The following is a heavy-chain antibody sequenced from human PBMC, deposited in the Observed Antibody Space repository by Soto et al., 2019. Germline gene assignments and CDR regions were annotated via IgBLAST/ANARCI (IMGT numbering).Heavy chain of an antibody. CDR2: IIPLFGTT. J-gene: IGHJ5*02. D-gene: IGHD6-13*01. CDR1: GGTFSSYA. Sequence: SVKVSCKASGGTFSSYAISWVRQAPGRGLEWMGGIIPLFGTTNYAQKFRGRVTVTADESTSTVYMEVRSLRFEDTAVYYCARAHGSSWYNWFDPWGQGTLVTVSS. CDR3: ARAHGSSWYNWFDP. V-gene: IGHV1-69*13.